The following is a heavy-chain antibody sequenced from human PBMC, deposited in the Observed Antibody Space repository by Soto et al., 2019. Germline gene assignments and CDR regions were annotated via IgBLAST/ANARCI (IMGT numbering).Heavy chain of an antibody. CDR1: GFTFSKFV. CDR3: TRASPDRHHMDV. CDR2: ITETGGDT. J-gene: IGHJ6*02. V-gene: IGHV3-23*01. Sequence: EVQLLESGGDLVQPGGSLRLSCAASGFTFSKFVMRWVRQTPGKGLEWVSTITETGGDTYYTDSVKGRFTISRDNSRTTLFPQMTSLRAEDTALYYCTRASPDRHHMDVWGQGTTVTVSS.